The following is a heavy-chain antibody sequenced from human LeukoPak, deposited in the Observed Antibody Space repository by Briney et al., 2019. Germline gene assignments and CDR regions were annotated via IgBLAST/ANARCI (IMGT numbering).Heavy chain of an antibody. J-gene: IGHJ5*02. V-gene: IGHV3-74*01. CDR2: IDSDGSST. CDR1: GFTFSSYW. Sequence: GGSLRLSCAASGFTFSSYWMHWVRQAPGKGLVWVSRIDSDGSSTSYADSVKGRFTISRDNAKNTLYLQMNSLRAEDTAVYYCARIPAAISRWFDPWGQGTLVTVSS. CDR3: ARIPAAISRWFDP. D-gene: IGHD2-2*02.